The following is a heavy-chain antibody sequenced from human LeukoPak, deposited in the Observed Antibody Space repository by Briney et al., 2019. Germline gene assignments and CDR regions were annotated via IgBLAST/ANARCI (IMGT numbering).Heavy chain of an antibody. CDR3: GEYGLLGDY. CDR1: GYTFSSHS. J-gene: IGHJ4*02. V-gene: IGHV1-18*01. CDR2: ISPYNGNT. D-gene: IGHD3-10*01. Sequence: ASVKVSCKTSGYTFSSHSMNWVRQAPGQGLEWLGWISPYNGNTKYAQKIQGRATMITDISTSTAYLELRSLTSDDTAVYSRGEYGLLGDYWGQGTLVTVSS.